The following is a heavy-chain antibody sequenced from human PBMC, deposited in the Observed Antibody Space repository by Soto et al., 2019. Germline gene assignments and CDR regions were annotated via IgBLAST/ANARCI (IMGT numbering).Heavy chain of an antibody. CDR1: GFTFSSYA. V-gene: IGHV3-23*01. CDR2: ISGSGGST. Sequence: GGSLRLSCAASGFTFSSYAMSWVRQAPGKGLEWVSAISGSGGSTYYADSVKGQFTISRDNSKNTLYLQMNSLRAEDTAVYYCAKSTKKPGYYYYYGMDVWGQGTTVTVSS. D-gene: IGHD2-2*01. J-gene: IGHJ6*02. CDR3: AKSTKKPGYYYYYGMDV.